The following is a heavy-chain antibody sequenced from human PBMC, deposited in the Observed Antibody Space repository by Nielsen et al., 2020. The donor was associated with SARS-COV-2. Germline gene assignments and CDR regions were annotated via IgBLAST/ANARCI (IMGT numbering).Heavy chain of an antibody. D-gene: IGHD3-22*01. CDR1: GGSISSGGYY. V-gene: IGHV4-31*03. J-gene: IGHJ4*02. CDR2: IYYSGST. CDR3: ARDTETYYYDSSGYYQVEYFDY. Sequence: SETLSLTCTVSGGSISSGGYYWSWIRQHPGKGLEWIGYIYYSGSTYYNPSLKSRVTISVDTSKNQFSLKLSSVTAADTAVYYCARDTETYYYDSSGYYQVEYFDYWGQGTLVTVSS.